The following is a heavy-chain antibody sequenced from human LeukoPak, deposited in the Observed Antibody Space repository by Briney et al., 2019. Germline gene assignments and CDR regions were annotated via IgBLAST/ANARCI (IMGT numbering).Heavy chain of an antibody. CDR3: VRDPRGSYPFDY. D-gene: IGHD1-26*01. CDR1: GFTFSDYY. Sequence: PGGSLRLSCAASGFTFSDYYMSWIRQAPGKGLEWVSYISSSGDAIYSADSVNGRFTISRDNAKDSLYLQMDSLRAEDTAVYYCVRDPRGSYPFDYWGQGSLVTVSS. V-gene: IGHV3-11*01. J-gene: IGHJ4*02. CDR2: ISSSGDAI.